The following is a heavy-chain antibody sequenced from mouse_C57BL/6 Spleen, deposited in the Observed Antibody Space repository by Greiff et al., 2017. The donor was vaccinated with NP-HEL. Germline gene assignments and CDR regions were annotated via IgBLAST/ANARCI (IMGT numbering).Heavy chain of an antibody. CDR2: ISDGGSYT. CDR1: GFTFSSYA. D-gene: IGHD2-1*01. CDR3: ARDGVKGFAY. Sequence: EVKLVESGGGLVKPGGSLKLSCAASGFTFSSYAMSWVRQTPEKRLEWVATISDGGSYTYYPDNVKGRFTISRDNAKNNLYLQMSHLKSEDTAMYYCARDGVKGFAYWGQGTLVTVSA. V-gene: IGHV5-4*01. J-gene: IGHJ3*01.